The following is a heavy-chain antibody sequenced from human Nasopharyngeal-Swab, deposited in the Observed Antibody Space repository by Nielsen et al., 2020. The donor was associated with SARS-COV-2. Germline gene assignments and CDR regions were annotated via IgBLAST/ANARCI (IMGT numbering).Heavy chain of an antibody. CDR1: GFTFDDYA. J-gene: IGHJ4*02. CDR3: ASSINYDSSGYYDY. CDR2: ISWNSGSI. Sequence: GGSLRLSCAASGFTFDDYAMHWVRQAPGKGLEWVSGISWNSGSIGYADSVKGRFTISRDNAKNSLYLQMNSLRAEDTALYYYASSINYDSSGYYDYWGQGTLVTVSS. V-gene: IGHV3-9*01. D-gene: IGHD3-22*01.